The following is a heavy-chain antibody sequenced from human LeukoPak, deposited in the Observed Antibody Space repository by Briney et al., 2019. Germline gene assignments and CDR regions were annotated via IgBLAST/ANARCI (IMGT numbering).Heavy chain of an antibody. J-gene: IGHJ2*01. Sequence: ASVKVSCKASGYTFSYYYMHWVRQAPGQGFEWMGWINPNSGGTNYEQKFQGRVTMTRDTSISTAYMELTRLRSDDTAVYYCARVSGSTSSAGCYYDRWGSVTLVTV. CDR3: ARVSGSTSSAGCYYDR. CDR1: GYTFSYYY. CDR2: INPNSGGT. D-gene: IGHD1-7*01. V-gene: IGHV1-2*02.